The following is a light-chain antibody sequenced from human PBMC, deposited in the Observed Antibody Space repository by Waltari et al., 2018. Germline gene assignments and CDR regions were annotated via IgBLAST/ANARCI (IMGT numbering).Light chain of an antibody. CDR2: AAS. J-gene: IGKJ1*01. V-gene: IGKV1-12*01. CDR3: QQGYNTPWT. Sequence: DIQMTQSPSSLSASVGDKVTITCRASQGISSWLAWYQQKPGKAPKLLIYAASSLQSGVPSRFSGIGSGTYYTLTISSLQPEDFATYYCQQGYNTPWTFGQGTKVEIK. CDR1: QGISSW.